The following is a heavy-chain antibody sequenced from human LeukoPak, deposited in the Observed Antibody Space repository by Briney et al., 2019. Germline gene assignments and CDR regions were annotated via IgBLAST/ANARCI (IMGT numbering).Heavy chain of an antibody. Sequence: GESLKISCKGSGFSFTNYWISWVRQMPGKGLEWMGRIDPSDSYTQYSPSFQGHVTMSADMSIGTVYLQWSSLKASDTAIYYCARIMTTVTKWGQGTLVTVSS. CDR3: ARIMTTVTK. CDR2: IDPSDSYT. D-gene: IGHD4-17*01. CDR1: GFSFTNYW. V-gene: IGHV5-10-1*01. J-gene: IGHJ4*02.